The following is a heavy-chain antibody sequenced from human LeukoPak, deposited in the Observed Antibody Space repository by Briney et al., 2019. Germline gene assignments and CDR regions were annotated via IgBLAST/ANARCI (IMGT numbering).Heavy chain of an antibody. Sequence: GGSLRLSCAASGFTFDDYAMHWVRQAPGKGLEWVSGISWNSGSIGYADSVKGRFTISRDNAKNSLYLQMNSLGAEDTAVYYCVRDGIAKISFDYWGQGTLVTVSS. CDR1: GFTFDDYA. CDR3: VRDGIAKISFDY. D-gene: IGHD1-26*01. J-gene: IGHJ4*02. CDR2: ISWNSGSI. V-gene: IGHV3-9*01.